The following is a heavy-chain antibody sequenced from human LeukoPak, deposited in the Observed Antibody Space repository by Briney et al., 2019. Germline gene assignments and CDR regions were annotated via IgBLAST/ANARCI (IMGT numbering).Heavy chain of an antibody. CDR3: ANFGDYATKFDS. D-gene: IGHD3-16*01. CDR2: INPNSGDT. Sequence: ASVKVSCKASGYRFTGFYIYWVRQAPGQGLEWIGWINPNSGDTTYAQNFQGRVTMTTDTSITTAYMELNWLTSADTAAYFCANFGDYATKFDSWGQGSLVTVSA. J-gene: IGHJ4*02. V-gene: IGHV1-2*02. CDR1: GYRFTGFY.